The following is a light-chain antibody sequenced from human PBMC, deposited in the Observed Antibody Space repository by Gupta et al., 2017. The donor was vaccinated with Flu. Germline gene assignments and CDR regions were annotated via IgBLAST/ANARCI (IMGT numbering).Light chain of an antibody. CDR2: GAF. V-gene: IGKV3-15*01. CDR1: QSVGSD. CDR3: QQESNCHFT. J-gene: IGKJ4*01. Sequence: PATLSVSPGERATLSCRASQSVGSDLSGYQQKQGQAPRLRSYGAFTRATGVPARVSGSGSGTEFTLTISSLQSEDFAVYYCQQESNCHFTFGRGTKVEIK.